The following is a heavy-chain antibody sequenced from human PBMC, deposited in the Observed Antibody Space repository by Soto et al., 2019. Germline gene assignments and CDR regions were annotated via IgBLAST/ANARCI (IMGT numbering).Heavy chain of an antibody. J-gene: IGHJ4*02. Sequence: ASVKVSCKASGYTFTSYYMHWVRQAPGQGLEWMGRISTYNGNTNYAQKLQGRVAMTTDTSTSTANIELRGLRSDDTAVYYCARVHFFDTSGYSGLDYWGQGTPVTVS. V-gene: IGHV1-18*04. CDR1: GYTFTSYY. CDR3: ARVHFFDTSGYSGLDY. CDR2: ISTYNGNT. D-gene: IGHD3-22*01.